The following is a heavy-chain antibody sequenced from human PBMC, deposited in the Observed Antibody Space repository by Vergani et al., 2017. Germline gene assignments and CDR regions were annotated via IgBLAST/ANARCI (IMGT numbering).Heavy chain of an antibody. V-gene: IGHV4-61*02. CDR1: GGSINTGAYY. CDR3: AREYSSSVGFLAY. Sequence: QVQLQESGPRLVRPSQTLSLTCTVSGGSINTGAYYWSWIRQPAGKGLEWIGRIYTSESTNYNPSLKSRVTMSVDTSKNQFSLKLSSVTAADTAVYYCAREYSSSVGFLAYWGQGTTVTVSS. J-gene: IGHJ6*02. D-gene: IGHD6-6*01. CDR2: IYTSEST.